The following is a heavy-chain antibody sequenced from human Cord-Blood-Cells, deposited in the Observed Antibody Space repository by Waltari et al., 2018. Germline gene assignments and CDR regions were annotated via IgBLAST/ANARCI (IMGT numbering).Heavy chain of an antibody. Sequence: QVQLVQSGAEVQKPGASVKVSCKVSGYTLPEFAMHWGRQASGQGLEWMGGFDPEDGETIYAQKFQGRVTMTEDTSTDTAYMELSSLRSEDTAVYYCATSEESLELWGYYYGMDVWGQGTTVTVSS. V-gene: IGHV1-24*01. J-gene: IGHJ6*02. D-gene: IGHD1-7*01. CDR2: FDPEDGET. CDR3: ATSEESLELWGYYYGMDV. CDR1: GYTLPEFA.